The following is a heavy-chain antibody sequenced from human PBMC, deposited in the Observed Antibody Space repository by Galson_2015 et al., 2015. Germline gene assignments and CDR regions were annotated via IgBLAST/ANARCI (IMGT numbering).Heavy chain of an antibody. J-gene: IGHJ6*03. V-gene: IGHV4-30-4*01. CDR2: IYYSGST. Sequence: TLSLTCTVSGGSISSGAYYWSWIRQPPGKGLEWIGYIYYSGSTYYNPSLKSRVTISVDTSKNQFSLKLSSVTAADTAVYYCARESPILQFAYYYMDVWGKGTTVTVSS. CDR3: ARESPILQFAYYYMDV. CDR1: GGSISSGAYY. D-gene: IGHD4-11*01.